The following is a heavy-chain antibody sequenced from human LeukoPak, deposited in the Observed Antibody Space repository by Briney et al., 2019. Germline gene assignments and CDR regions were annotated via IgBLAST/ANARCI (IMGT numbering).Heavy chain of an antibody. V-gene: IGHV4-59*08. D-gene: IGHD6-19*01. CDR2: IYYSGST. Sequence: SETLSLTCTVSGGSMSPYHWGWIRQPPGKGLEWTGYIYYSGSTNYNPSLKSRVAISVDTSKNQFSLKLSSVTAADTAIYYCARAVSGRFDYWGQGTLVTVSS. CDR3: ARAVSGRFDY. J-gene: IGHJ4*02. CDR1: GGSMSPYH.